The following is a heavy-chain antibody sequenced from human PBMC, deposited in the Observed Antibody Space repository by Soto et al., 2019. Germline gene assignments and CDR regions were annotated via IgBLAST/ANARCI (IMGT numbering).Heavy chain of an antibody. D-gene: IGHD2-2*01. CDR3: ARLGIVVVPAARADAFDI. J-gene: IGHJ3*02. CDR1: GYSFTSYW. V-gene: IGHV5-51*01. Sequence: PGESLKISCKGSGYSFTSYWICWVRQMPGKGLEWMGIIYPGDSDTRYSPSFQGQVTISADKSISTAYLQWSSLKASDTAMYYCARLGIVVVPAARADAFDIWGQGTMVTVSS. CDR2: IYPGDSDT.